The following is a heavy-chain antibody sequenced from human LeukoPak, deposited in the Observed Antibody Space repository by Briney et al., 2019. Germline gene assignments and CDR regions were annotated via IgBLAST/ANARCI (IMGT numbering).Heavy chain of an antibody. CDR3: LQYGSGST. CDR2: IKKDGSEK. CDR1: GFTFNNYW. D-gene: IGHD3-10*01. J-gene: IGHJ5*02. V-gene: IGHV3-7*01. Sequence: PGGSLRLSCAASGFTFNNYWMTWVRQAPGKGLEWVANIKKDGSEKFYVDSVKGRFTVSRDNAKNSLYLQMNSLRADDTAVYHCLQYGSGSTWGQGTLVTVSP.